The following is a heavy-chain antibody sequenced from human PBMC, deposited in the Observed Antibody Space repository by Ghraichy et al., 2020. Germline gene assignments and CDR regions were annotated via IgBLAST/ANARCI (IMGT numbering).Heavy chain of an antibody. Sequence: SETLSLTCTVSGGSISSYFWSWIRQPPGKGLEWIGYIYSSGSTNYNPSLKSRVTLSVETSKNQLSLKLSSVTAADTAVYYCAREYCSSISCYYDAFDIWGQGTMVTVSS. J-gene: IGHJ3*02. CDR1: GGSISSYF. CDR3: AREYCSSISCYYDAFDI. D-gene: IGHD2-2*01. CDR2: IYSSGST. V-gene: IGHV4-59*01.